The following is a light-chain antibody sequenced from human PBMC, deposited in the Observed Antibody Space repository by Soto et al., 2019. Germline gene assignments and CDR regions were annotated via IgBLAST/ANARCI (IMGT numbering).Light chain of an antibody. CDR3: SSYTSSNTGV. V-gene: IGLV2-14*01. CDR1: ISDVGGYNY. Sequence: QSALTQPASVSGSPGQSITISCTGTISDVGGYNYVSWYQQHPGKAPKLMIYDVSNRPSGVSNRFSGSKSGNTASLTISGLQAEDEADYYCSSYTSSNTGVFGGGTKVTVL. J-gene: IGLJ2*01. CDR2: DVS.